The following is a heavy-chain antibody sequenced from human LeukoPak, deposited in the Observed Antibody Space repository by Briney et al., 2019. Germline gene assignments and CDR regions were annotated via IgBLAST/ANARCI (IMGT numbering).Heavy chain of an antibody. CDR3: ARVAPTRYCSSTSCYMRDGMDV. D-gene: IGHD2-2*02. J-gene: IGHJ6*02. V-gene: IGHV1-69*13. Sequence: GASVKVSCKASGGTFSSYAISWVRQAPGQGLEWMGGIIPIFGTANYAQKFQGRVTITADESTSTAYMELRSLRSDDTAVYYCARVAPTRYCSSTSCYMRDGMDVWGQGTAVTVSS. CDR1: GGTFSSYA. CDR2: IIPIFGTA.